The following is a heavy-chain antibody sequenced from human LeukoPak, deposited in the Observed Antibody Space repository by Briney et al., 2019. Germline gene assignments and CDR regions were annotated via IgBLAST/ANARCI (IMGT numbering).Heavy chain of an antibody. CDR1: GGTFSSYA. V-gene: IGHV1-69*05. Sequence: SSVKVSCKPSGGTFSSYAISGVRQAPGQGLEWMGGIIPILGTANYAQKFHGRVMITTDESTSTAYMELSSLRSEDTAVYYSARDLTGTNWFDPWGQGTLVTVSS. D-gene: IGHD1-7*01. CDR3: ARDLTGTNWFDP. CDR2: IIPILGTA. J-gene: IGHJ5*02.